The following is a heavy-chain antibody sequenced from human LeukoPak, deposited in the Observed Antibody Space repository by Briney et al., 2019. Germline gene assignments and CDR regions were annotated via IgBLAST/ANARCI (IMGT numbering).Heavy chain of an antibody. CDR1: GFTFSDYY. D-gene: IGHD3-22*01. CDR2: IYSGGST. J-gene: IGHJ3*01. CDR3: ARGPNYDSSGYFDY. Sequence: TGGSLRLSCAASGFTFSDYYMSWVRQAPGKGLEWVAVIYSGGSTYYADSVKGRFTISRDNSKNTLYLQMNSLRAEDTAVYYCARGPNYDSSGYFDYWGQGTMVTVSS. V-gene: IGHV3-66*01.